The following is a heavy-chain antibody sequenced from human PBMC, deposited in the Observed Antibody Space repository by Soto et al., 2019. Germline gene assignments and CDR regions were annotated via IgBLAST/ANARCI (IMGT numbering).Heavy chain of an antibody. Sequence: ESLKISCKGSGYSFTSYWISWVRQMPGKGLEWIGYIFYSGNTNHNPSLKSRVTISVDTSENQFSLRLTSVTAADTAVYYCASADGNNFVPFNNWGQGTLVTVSS. CDR2: IFYSGNT. D-gene: IGHD6-6*01. J-gene: IGHJ4*02. CDR3: ASADGNNFVPFNN. V-gene: IGHV4-59*01. CDR1: GYSFTSYW.